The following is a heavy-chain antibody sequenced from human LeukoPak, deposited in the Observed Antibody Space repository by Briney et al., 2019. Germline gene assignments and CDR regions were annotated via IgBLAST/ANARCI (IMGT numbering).Heavy chain of an antibody. Sequence: SVKVSCKASGGTFSSYAISWVRQAPGQGLEWMGRIIPILGIANYAQKFQGRVTITADKSTSTAYMELSSLRSEDTAVYYCALEVYYSDNSAFDYWGQGTLVTVSS. CDR3: ALEVYYSDNSAFDY. D-gene: IGHD3-22*01. CDR2: IIPILGIA. CDR1: GGTFSSYA. V-gene: IGHV1-69*04. J-gene: IGHJ4*02.